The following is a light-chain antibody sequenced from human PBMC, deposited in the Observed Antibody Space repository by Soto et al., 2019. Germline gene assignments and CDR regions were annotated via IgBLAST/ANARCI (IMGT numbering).Light chain of an antibody. J-gene: IGKJ4*01. CDR1: QSVSSS. Sequence: DIVLTQSPATLSLSPGERATLSCRASQSVSSSLAWYQQKPGQTPRLLIYDASNRATGIPARFNGSGSGTDCTLTVSRLEPEEFAVYYCQQRSNWPLTFGGGTKVEIK. CDR3: QQRSNWPLT. CDR2: DAS. V-gene: IGKV3-11*01.